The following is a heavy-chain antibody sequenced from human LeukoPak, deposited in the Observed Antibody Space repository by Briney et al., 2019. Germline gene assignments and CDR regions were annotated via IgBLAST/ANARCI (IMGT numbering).Heavy chain of an antibody. V-gene: IGHV3-20*04. J-gene: IGHJ2*01. D-gene: IGHD3-22*01. CDR3: ARTLNYDSSGYHYWYFDL. Sequence: GGSLRLSCAASGFTFDDYGMSWVRQAPGKGLEWVSGINWNGASTGYADSMKGRFTISRDNAKNSLYVQMNSLRAEDTALYYCARTLNYDSSGYHYWYFDLWGRGTLVTVSS. CDR1: GFTFDDYG. CDR2: INWNGAST.